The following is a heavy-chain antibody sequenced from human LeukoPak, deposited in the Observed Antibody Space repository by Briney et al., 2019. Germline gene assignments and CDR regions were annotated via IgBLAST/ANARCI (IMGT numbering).Heavy chain of an antibody. CDR3: AKEEEAAAEYRQPQYFDY. J-gene: IGHJ4*02. Sequence: GGSLRLSCAASGFIFSNYAMHWVRQAPGKGLDWVAVISFDGSNIYYADSAKGRFTISRDNSKNTLYLQMNSLRAEDTAVYYCAKEEEAAAEYRQPQYFDYWGQGTLVTVSS. CDR1: GFIFSNYA. CDR2: ISFDGSNI. V-gene: IGHV3-30*04. D-gene: IGHD6-13*01.